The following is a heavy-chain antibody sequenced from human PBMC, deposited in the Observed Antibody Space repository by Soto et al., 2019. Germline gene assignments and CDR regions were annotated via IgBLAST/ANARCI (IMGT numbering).Heavy chain of an antibody. CDR1: GYTFTSYG. V-gene: IGHV1-18*01. CDR2: ISAYDGYT. Sequence: QVQLVQSGAEVKKPGASVKVSCKASGYTFTSYGINWVRQAPGQGLEWLGWISAYDGYTNYAQILQGRVSITKDTATRTNFMEQMSIRSAVEDMSYGAGGGFYESSGARKYFCYGMNVWRQGNTVTVSS. J-gene: IGHJ6*02. CDR3: AGGGFYESSGARKYFCYGMNV. D-gene: IGHD2-15*01.